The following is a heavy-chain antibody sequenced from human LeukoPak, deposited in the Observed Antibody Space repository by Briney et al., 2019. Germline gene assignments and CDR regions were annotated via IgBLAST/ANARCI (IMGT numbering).Heavy chain of an antibody. J-gene: IGHJ5*02. V-gene: IGHV3-74*01. D-gene: IGHD2-2*02. CDR3: SSIHFP. Sequence: SGGSLRLSCTASGFTLSNIGMRWVRHAPGSGLVWVSTIYRDGSNTRIADSVKGRFTISRDNAKNTIYLQMNSLRDEDTAVYYCSSIHFPWGQGTLVTVSS. CDR1: GFTLSNIG. CDR2: IYRDGSNT.